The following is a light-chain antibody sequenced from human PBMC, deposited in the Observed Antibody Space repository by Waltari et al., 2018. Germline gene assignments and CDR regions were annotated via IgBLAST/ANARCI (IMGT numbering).Light chain of an antibody. CDR3: QQYYSTLMYT. CDR2: GAS. V-gene: IGKV1-NL1*01. J-gene: IGKJ2*01. CDR1: QDIRDS. Sequence: DIPMTQSPSSLSASVGYRITISCRASQDIRDSLAWYQHKPGTAPKLLLYGASRLESGVPSRFSGSAYGTEYTLTIGNLQPEDFATYFCQQYYSTLMYTFGQGTKLEI.